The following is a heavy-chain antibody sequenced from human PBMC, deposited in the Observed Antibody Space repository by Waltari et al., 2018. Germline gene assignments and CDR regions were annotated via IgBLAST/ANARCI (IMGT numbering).Heavy chain of an antibody. CDR1: SFNVSSYY. CDR2: LYHAGNT. J-gene: IGHJ6*02. D-gene: IGHD3-16*02. V-gene: IGHV3-53*01. Sequence: EVQLVESGGHLIQPGGSLRLSCAASSFNVSSYYMNWVRQAPWKGLECLALLYHAGNTYYADSVNGRLTFSRDNSTNTLYPQMNSLRAEDTAVYYCARGNHTFVTDVWGPGTPVPVSS. CDR3: ARGNHTFVTDV.